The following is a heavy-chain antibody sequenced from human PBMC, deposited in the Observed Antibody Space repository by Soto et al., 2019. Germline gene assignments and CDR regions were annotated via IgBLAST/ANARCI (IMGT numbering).Heavy chain of an antibody. CDR1: GLTISNAW. J-gene: IGHJ3*01. CDR3: TTGSVEGV. V-gene: IGHV3-15*07. CDR2: IKTNTEGGTT. Sequence: PGGSLRLSCAASGLTISNAWMNWVRQAPGKGLEWVGRIKTNTEGGTTDYAAAVKGRFTVSRDDSKNTLYLQMNSLKTEDTAVYYCTTGSVEGVWGQGKMVTVSS. D-gene: IGHD2-15*01.